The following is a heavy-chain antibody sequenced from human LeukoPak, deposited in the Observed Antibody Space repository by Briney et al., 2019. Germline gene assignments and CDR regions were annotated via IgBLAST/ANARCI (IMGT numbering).Heavy chain of an antibody. CDR1: GGSFSGYY. CDR3: ARHRGGATAEFDL. CDR2: INHSGST. J-gene: IGHJ2*01. V-gene: IGHV4-34*01. Sequence: PSETLSLTCAVYGGSFSGYYWSWIRQPPGKGLEWIGEINHSGSTNYNPSLKSRVTISVDTSKNQFSLKLSSVTAADTAVYYCARHRGGATAEFDLWGRGTLVTVSS. D-gene: IGHD5-12*01.